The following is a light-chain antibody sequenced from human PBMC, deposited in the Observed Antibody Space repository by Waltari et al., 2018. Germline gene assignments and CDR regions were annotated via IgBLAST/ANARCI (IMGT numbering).Light chain of an antibody. CDR1: QSISSY. Sequence: DIQMTQSPSSLSASVGDRVTITCRASQSISSYLNWYKQKPGKAPKLLIYAASSLQSWVPSRFSGSGSGTDYTLSISSLQPQDFATYYCRPSYSTPWTFGQGTKVEIK. CDR3: RPSYSTPWT. V-gene: IGKV1-39*01. CDR2: AAS. J-gene: IGKJ1*01.